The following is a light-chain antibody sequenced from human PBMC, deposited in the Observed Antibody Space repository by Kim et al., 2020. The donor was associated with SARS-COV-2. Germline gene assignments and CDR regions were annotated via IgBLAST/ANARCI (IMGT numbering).Light chain of an antibody. CDR1: QSVLSTSENEHL. J-gene: IGKJ1*01. Sequence: ATINCKSSQSVLSTSENEHLIAWFQQKPRQPPKLLIYWASTRGSGVSDRFSGGGSGTDFTLTISDLQAEDVAVYYCQQYYRIPWTFGQGTKVGIK. CDR2: WAS. CDR3: QQYYRIPWT. V-gene: IGKV4-1*01.